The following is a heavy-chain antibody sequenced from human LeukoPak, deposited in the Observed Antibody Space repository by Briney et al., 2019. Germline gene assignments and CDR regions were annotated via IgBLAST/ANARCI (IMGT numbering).Heavy chain of an antibody. CDR2: INQGGSDK. CDR1: GFTFSCHW. J-gene: IGHJ4*02. V-gene: IGHV3-7*01. D-gene: IGHD1-14*01. CDR3: TRDRSRAEDD. Sequence: GGSLRLSCAASGFTFSCHWMTWVRQAPGKGLEWVANINQGGSDKYYVDSVKGRFTISRDNANNLLYLQMNSLRGEDTAVYYCTRDRSRAEDDWGQGTLVTVSS.